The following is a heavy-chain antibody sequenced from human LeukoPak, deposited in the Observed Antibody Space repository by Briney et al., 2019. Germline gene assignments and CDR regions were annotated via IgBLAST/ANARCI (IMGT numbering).Heavy chain of an antibody. Sequence: GGSLRLSCAASGFTFKDYTMHWVRLAPGKGLEWVSLINSDGDNTYYAGSMRGRFTISRDNTKNTLYLQMYSLTTEDTAWYFCAKGDYNSGTSLDSWGQGTLVTVSS. J-gene: IGHJ4*02. CDR2: INSDGDNT. CDR3: AKGDYNSGTSLDS. D-gene: IGHD3-10*01. CDR1: GFTFKDYT. V-gene: IGHV3-43*01.